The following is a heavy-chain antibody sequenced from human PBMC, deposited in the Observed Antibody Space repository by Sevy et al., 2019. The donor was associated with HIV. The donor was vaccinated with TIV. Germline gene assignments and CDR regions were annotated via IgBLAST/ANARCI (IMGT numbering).Heavy chain of an antibody. D-gene: IGHD2-21*02. CDR3: AGDLGGYGGNSIDY. J-gene: IGHJ4*02. V-gene: IGHV1-18*01. CDR2: ISADSGNS. Sequence: ASVKVSCKASGYPFSSYGISWVRQAPGQGLEWMGWISADSGNSNYAQNLQGRVTMTTDTSTSTAYMELRSLRFDDTGVYYCAGDLGGYGGNSIDYWGQGTLVTVSS. CDR1: GYPFSSYG.